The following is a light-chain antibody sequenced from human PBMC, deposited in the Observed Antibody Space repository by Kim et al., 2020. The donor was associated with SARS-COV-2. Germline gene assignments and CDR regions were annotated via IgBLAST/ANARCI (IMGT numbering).Light chain of an antibody. CDR2: DAS. CDR3: QQRSLT. CDR1: QSVSSY. V-gene: IGKV3-11*01. Sequence: PLSLSPGARATPSCRASQSVSSYLAWYQQNPGQAPRLLIYDASNRATGIPARFSGSGSGTDFTLTISSLEPEDFAVYYCQQRSLTFGGGTKVDIK. J-gene: IGKJ4*01.